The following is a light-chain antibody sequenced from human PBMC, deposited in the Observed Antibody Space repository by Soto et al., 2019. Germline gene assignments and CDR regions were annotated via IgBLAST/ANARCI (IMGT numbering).Light chain of an antibody. V-gene: IGLV1-40*01. Sequence: QSVLTQPPSVSGAPGQRVTISCTGSSSNIGADYDVHWYQHLPGTAPKLLIYGNKNRPSGVPDRFSGSKSGASASLAITGLQAEDEADYYCQCYDSSLGVVFGGGTKVTVL. J-gene: IGLJ2*01. CDR2: GNK. CDR1: SSNIGADYD. CDR3: QCYDSSLGVV.